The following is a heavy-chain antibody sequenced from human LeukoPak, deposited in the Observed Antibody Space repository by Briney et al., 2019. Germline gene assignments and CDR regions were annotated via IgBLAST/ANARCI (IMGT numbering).Heavy chain of an antibody. D-gene: IGHD3-9*01. CDR1: GGSISSYY. Sequence: PSETLSLTCTVSGGSISSYYWSWIRQPPGKGLEWIGYIYYSGSTNYNPSLKSRVTISVDTSKNQFSLKLSSVTAADTAVYYCASRDILTAGSIDYWGQGTLVTVSS. CDR3: ASRDILTAGSIDY. V-gene: IGHV4-59*12. CDR2: IYYSGST. J-gene: IGHJ4*02.